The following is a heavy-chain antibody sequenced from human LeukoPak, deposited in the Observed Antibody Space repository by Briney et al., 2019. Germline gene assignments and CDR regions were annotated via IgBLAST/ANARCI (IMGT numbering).Heavy chain of an antibody. V-gene: IGHV3-21*01. CDR1: GFTFSSYS. D-gene: IGHD6-19*01. CDR3: ARVPKTGYSGGWYVY. CDR2: ISSSSSYI. J-gene: IGHJ4*02. Sequence: GGSLRLSCAASGFTFSSYSMNWVRQAPGKGLEWVSSISSSSSYIYYADSVKGRFTISRDNAKNSLYLQMNSLRAEDTAVYYCARVPKTGYSGGWYVYWGQGTLLTVSS.